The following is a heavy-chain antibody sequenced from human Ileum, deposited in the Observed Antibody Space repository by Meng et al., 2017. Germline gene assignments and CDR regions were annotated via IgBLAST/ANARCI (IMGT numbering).Heavy chain of an antibody. CDR1: GSTFSDYW. V-gene: IGHV3-74*01. D-gene: IGHD2-15*01. CDR2: INGDGSTT. Sequence: VRVVGSGGGLVRPVGLLRLSLAVSGSTFSDYWMHWVRQTPGKGLVWVSRINGDGSTTTYADSVKGRFTISRDNAESTLYLQMNSLRVDDTAVYYCTRAGSFRHDYWGQGALVTVSS. CDR3: TRAGSFRHDY. J-gene: IGHJ4*02.